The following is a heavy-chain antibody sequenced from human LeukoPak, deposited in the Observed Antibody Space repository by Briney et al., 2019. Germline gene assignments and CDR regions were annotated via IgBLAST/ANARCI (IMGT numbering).Heavy chain of an antibody. V-gene: IGHV4-39*01. CDR2: IYYSGST. J-gene: IGHJ4*02. CDR3: ARRIYDFWSGYQYYFDY. Sequence: PSETLSLTCTVSGGSISSSSYYWGWIRQPPGKGLEWIGSIYYSGSTYYNPSLKSRVTIFVDSSKNQFPLKLSSVTAADTAVYYCARRIYDFWSGYQYYFDYWGQGTLVTVSS. CDR1: GGSISSSSYY. D-gene: IGHD3-3*01.